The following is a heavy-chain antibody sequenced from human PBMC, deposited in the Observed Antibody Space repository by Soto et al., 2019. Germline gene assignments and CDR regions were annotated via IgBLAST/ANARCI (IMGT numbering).Heavy chain of an antibody. Sequence: ASETLSLTCTVSGGSISSTIYYWGWIRQPPGKGLEWIGSIYYSGSTYYNPSLKSRVTISVDTSKNQFSLKLSSVTAADTAVYYCAGRASRYYYDSSGYFDYWGQGTLVTVSS. CDR1: GGSISSTIYY. CDR2: IYYSGST. J-gene: IGHJ4*02. V-gene: IGHV4-39*07. CDR3: AGRASRYYYDSSGYFDY. D-gene: IGHD3-22*01.